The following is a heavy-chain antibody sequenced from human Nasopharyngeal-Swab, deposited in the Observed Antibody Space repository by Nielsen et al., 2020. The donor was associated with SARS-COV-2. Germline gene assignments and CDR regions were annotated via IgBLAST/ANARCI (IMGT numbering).Heavy chain of an antibody. V-gene: IGHV1-8*02. D-gene: IGHD3-22*01. CDR1: DYTFTSYG. CDR3: ARGRKITMIVVVIPTHYYYMDV. Sequence: ASVKVSCKASDYTFTSYGISWVRQATGQGLEWMGWMNPNSGNTGYAQKFQGRVTMTRNTSISTAYMELSSLRSEDTAVYYCARGRKITMIVVVIPTHYYYMDVWGKGTTVTVSS. CDR2: MNPNSGNT. J-gene: IGHJ6*03.